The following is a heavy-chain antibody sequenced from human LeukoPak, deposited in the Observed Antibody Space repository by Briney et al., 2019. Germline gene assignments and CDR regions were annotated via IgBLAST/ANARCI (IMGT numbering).Heavy chain of an antibody. CDR3: ARVRSAAAGQDWFDP. CDR1: GGTFSSYA. CDR2: IIPILGIA. Sequence: SVKVSCKASGGTFSSYAISWVRQAPGQGLEWMGRIIPILGIANYAQKFQGRVTITADKSTSTAYMELSSLRSEDTAVYYCARVRSAAAGQDWFDPWGQGTLVTVSS. J-gene: IGHJ5*02. D-gene: IGHD6-13*01. V-gene: IGHV1-69*04.